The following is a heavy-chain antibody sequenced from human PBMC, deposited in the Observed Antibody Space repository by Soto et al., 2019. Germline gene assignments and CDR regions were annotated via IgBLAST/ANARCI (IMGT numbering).Heavy chain of an antibody. CDR2: TFTGGST. CDR3: AKKPPSSSQWWAFGMDV. D-gene: IGHD2-8*01. J-gene: IGHJ6*02. CDR1: GFSVTTNY. V-gene: IGHV3-53*02. Sequence: EVQLVETGGGLIQPGGSLRLSCLASGFSVTTNYIIWVRQPPGKGLEWVSTTFTGGSTHYADSVKGRFSISRDNSKNTVYLQMNNLRVEDTAVYYCAKKPPSSSQWWAFGMDVWGQGTTVSVSS.